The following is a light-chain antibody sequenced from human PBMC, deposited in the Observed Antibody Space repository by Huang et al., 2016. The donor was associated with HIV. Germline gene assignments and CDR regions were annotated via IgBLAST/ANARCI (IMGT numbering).Light chain of an antibody. J-gene: IGKJ3*01. V-gene: IGKV3-20*01. CDR3: HQYGSPPFT. Sequence: EIVLTQSPGTLSLSPGERATLSCRASQSIGSSSLAWYLQKPGQAPTLRIQGASTRATDIPDRFSGSGSGTDFTLTISRLEPEDFAVYYCHQYGSPPFTFGPGTKVDIK. CDR1: QSIGSSS. CDR2: GAS.